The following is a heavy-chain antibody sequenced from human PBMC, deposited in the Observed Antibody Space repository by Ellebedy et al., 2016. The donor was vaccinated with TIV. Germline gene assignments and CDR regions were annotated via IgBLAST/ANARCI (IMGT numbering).Heavy chain of an antibody. J-gene: IGHJ4*02. D-gene: IGHD1-26*01. V-gene: IGHV3-49*03. CDR1: GFTVSSNY. CDR3: TRRGVGARASRDY. Sequence: PGGSLRLSCAASGFTVSSNYMSWFRQAPGKGLEWVGFIRSKAYGGTTEYAASVKGRFTISRDDSKSIAYLQMNSLKTEDTAVYYCTRRGVGARASRDYWGQGTLVTVSS. CDR2: IRSKAYGGTT.